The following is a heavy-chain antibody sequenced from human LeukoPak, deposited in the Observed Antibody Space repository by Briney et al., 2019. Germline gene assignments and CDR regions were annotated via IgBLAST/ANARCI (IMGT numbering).Heavy chain of an antibody. CDR1: GFTFSSYA. CDR2: ISSNGGST. Sequence: GESLRLSCSASGFTFSSYAMHWVRQAPGKGLKYVSAISSNGGSTYYADSVKGRFTISRDNSKNTLYLQMSSLRAEDTAVYYCVKGRATVTTRYYFYGMDVWGQGTTVTVSS. J-gene: IGHJ6*02. D-gene: IGHD4-17*01. CDR3: VKGRATVTTRYYFYGMDV. V-gene: IGHV3-64D*09.